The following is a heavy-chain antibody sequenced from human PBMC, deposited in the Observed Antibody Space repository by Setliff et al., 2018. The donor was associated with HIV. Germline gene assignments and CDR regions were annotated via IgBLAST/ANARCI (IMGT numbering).Heavy chain of an antibody. CDR2: INPDGSAK. J-gene: IGHJ6*03. CDR3: ASRIGQGGMDV. V-gene: IGHV3-7*02. Sequence: GGSLRLSCAVSGFTFSNFWMSWVRQAPGKGLEWVANINPDGSAKHYADFVKGRFTISRDNTKNSLYLQMNSLRAEDSAVYYCASRIGQGGMDVWGKGTTVTVSS. CDR1: GFTFSNFW. D-gene: IGHD3-16*01.